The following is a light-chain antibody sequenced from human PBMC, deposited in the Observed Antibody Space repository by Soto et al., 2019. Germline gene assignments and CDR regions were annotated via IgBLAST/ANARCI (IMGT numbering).Light chain of an antibody. CDR2: GAS. V-gene: IGKV3-20*01. Sequence: ILLTQSPGTLSLSPGERATLSCRASQSVSNNYLAWYQQKPGQAPRLLIYGASNRATGIPDRFSVSGSGTDFTLTISRLEPEDFAVYYCQQYGSSGTFGQGTKVDIK. J-gene: IGKJ1*01. CDR3: QQYGSSGT. CDR1: QSVSNNY.